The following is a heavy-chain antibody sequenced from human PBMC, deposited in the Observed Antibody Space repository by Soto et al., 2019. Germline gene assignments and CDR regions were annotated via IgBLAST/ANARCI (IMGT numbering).Heavy chain of an antibody. CDR3: VRDTSGVVRPTYFDL. V-gene: IGHV4-59*01. J-gene: IGHJ2*01. Sequence: QVQLQESGPGLVKPSETLSLTCTVSGGSISSYYWSWIRQPPGKGLEWIGYIYYSGSTNYNPSLKSRVTISVDTSKNQFSLKLSSVTAAGTAVYYCVRDTSGVVRPTYFDLCGRGTLVTVSS. CDR2: IYYSGST. D-gene: IGHD2-21*01. CDR1: GGSISSYY.